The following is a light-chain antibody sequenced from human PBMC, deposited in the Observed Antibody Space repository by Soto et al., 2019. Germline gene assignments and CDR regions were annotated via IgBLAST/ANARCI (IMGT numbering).Light chain of an antibody. CDR1: QSVSSSN. V-gene: IGKV3-20*01. CDR2: GAS. J-gene: IGKJ1*01. CDR3: QQYDNSVWT. Sequence: EIVLTQSPGTLSLSPGERATLSCRASQSVSSSNVAWYQQKPGQAPRLLIYGASTRATGTPDRFSGSGSGTDFTLTISRLEPEDLAVYYCQQYDNSVWTFGQGTKVDIK.